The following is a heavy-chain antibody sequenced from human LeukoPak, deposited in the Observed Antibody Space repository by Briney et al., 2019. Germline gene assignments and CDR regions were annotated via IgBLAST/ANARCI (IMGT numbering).Heavy chain of an antibody. CDR2: RNPKSGNT. Sequence: ASVKVSCKASGYSFTSYDINWVRQAPGQGLEWMGWRNPKSGNTGYAQKFKGRVTMTSKASISTAYMELSSLRSEDTAVYYCARGRVLSSFDYWGQGTLVAVSS. CDR3: ARGRVLSSFDY. V-gene: IGHV1-8*01. D-gene: IGHD3-10*02. CDR1: GYSFTSYD. J-gene: IGHJ4*02.